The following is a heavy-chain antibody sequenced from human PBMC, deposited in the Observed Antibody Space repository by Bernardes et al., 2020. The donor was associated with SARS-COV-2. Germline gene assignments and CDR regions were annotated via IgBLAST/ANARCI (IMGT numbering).Heavy chain of an antibody. CDR1: GYSFTTYG. CDR2: ISAFNGYT. CDR3: ARRDGDSGWFSFDY. V-gene: IGHV1-18*04. D-gene: IGHD6-19*01. Sequence: ASEKVSCKASGYSFTTYGITWVRQAPGQGLEWMGWISAFNGYTNYEQNFQGRVTMTMNTATSTAYMELRSLRSDDTAIYYCARRDGDSGWFSFDYWAQGTLVTVSS. J-gene: IGHJ4*02.